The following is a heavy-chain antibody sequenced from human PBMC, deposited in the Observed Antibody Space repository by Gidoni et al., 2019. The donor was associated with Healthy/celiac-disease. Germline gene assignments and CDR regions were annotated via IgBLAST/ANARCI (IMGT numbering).Heavy chain of an antibody. CDR1: GYTFSGYY. V-gene: IGHV1-2*02. CDR2: INPNSGGT. J-gene: IGHJ5*02. D-gene: IGHD3-3*01. CDR3: ARDSGDFSLRDWFDP. Sequence: QVQLVQSGAEVQKPGASVKVSCKASGYTFSGYYMHWVRQAPGQGLELRGWINPNSGGTNYAQKFQGRVTMTRDTSISTAYMELSRLRSDDTAVYYCARDSGDFSLRDWFDPWGQGTLVTVSS.